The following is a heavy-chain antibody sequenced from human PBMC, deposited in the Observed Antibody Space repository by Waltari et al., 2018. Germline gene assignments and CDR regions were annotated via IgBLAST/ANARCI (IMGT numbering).Heavy chain of an antibody. CDR2: FYYPGNI. CDR3: ARLSGYCDDTGCYGHYAMDV. CDR1: GGPASPTSYP. J-gene: IGHJ6*02. V-gene: IGHV4-39*02. D-gene: IGHD2-2*01. Sequence: QLQLQESGPGLVKPSETLSLTCTVSGGPASPTSYPWAWVRQSPGKGLEWIGTFYYPGNIYYNPSLTSRVTISVDSPQNHLSLRLSSVTAADTAVYYCARLSGYCDDTGCYGHYAMDVWGQGTTVTVSS.